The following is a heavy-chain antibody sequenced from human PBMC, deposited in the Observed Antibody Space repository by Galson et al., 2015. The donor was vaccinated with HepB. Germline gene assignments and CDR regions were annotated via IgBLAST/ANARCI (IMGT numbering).Heavy chain of an antibody. CDR3: AIDTRDYFDY. J-gene: IGHJ4*02. V-gene: IGHV3-23*01. CDR2: ISGSGGST. Sequence: SLRLSCAASGFTFSSYAMSWVRQAPGKGLEWVSAISGSGGSTYYADSVKGRFTISRDNSKNTLYLQINSLRAEDTAVYYCAIDTRDYFDYWGQGTLVTVSS. CDR1: GFTFSSYA.